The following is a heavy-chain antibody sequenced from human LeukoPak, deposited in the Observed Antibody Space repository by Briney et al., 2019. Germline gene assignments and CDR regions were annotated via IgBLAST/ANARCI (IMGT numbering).Heavy chain of an antibody. J-gene: IGHJ4*02. CDR3: ARGLHYYSYGFGY. Sequence: SETLSLTCAVYGGSFSGYCWSWIRQPPGKGLEWIGEINHSGSTKYNPSLKSRVTISVDTSKNQFSLKLSSVTAADTAVYYCARGLHYYSYGFGYWGQGTLVTVSS. D-gene: IGHD5-18*01. CDR1: GGSFSGYC. CDR2: INHSGST. V-gene: IGHV4-34*01.